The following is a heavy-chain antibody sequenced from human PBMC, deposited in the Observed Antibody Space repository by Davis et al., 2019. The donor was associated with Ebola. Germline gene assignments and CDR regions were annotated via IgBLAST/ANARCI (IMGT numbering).Heavy chain of an antibody. CDR3: ARMQQLKFDY. V-gene: IGHV4-59*01. Sequence: GSLRLSCTVSGGSISSYYWSWIRQPPGKGLEWIGYIYYSGSTNYNPSLKSRVTISVDTSKNQFSLKLSSVTAADTAVYYCARMQQLKFDYWGQGTLVTVSS. CDR1: GGSISSYY. CDR2: IYYSGST. J-gene: IGHJ4*02. D-gene: IGHD6-13*01.